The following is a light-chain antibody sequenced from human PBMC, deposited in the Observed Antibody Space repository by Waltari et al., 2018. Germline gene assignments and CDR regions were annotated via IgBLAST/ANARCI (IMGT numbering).Light chain of an antibody. CDR1: QNVGTK. V-gene: IGKV3-15*01. Sequence: IEMTQSPATLSVSPGERATLSCRASQNVGTKLAWYQQKPGLAPRLLSYDAFTRATGIPARFSGSGSGKEFTLTISSLQSEDLALYHCLQYHYWPPWTFGQGTKVEVK. CDR2: DAF. CDR3: LQYHYWPPWT. J-gene: IGKJ1*01.